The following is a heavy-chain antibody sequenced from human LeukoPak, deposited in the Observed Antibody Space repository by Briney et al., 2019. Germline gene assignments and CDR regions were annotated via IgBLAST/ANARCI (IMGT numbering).Heavy chain of an antibody. CDR1: GGSFSGGSFSGYY. CDR3: ARGNSVWGSYSSFY. CDR2: INHRGST. J-gene: IGHJ4*02. V-gene: IGHV4-34*01. Sequence: SETLSLTCDVYGGSFSGGSFSGYYWSWIRQPPGKGLEWIGEINHRGSTNYNPSLKSRVTMSVDTSKNQFSLKLSSVTAADTAVYYCARGNSVWGSYSSFYWGQGTLVTVSS. D-gene: IGHD3-16*01.